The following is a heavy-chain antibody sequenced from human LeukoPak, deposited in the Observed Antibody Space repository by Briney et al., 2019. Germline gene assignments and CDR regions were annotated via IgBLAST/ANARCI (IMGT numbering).Heavy chain of an antibody. J-gene: IGHJ5*02. CDR3: ARGHSSSWYFGENWFDP. V-gene: IGHV4-61*02. CDR1: GASISSGSYY. CDR2: IYTSGST. D-gene: IGHD6-13*01. Sequence: SQTRSLTCPVSGASISSGSYYWSWIRQPAGKGLEWIGRIYTSGSTNYNPSLKSRVTISVDTSKNQFSLKLSSVTAADTAVYYCARGHSSSWYFGENWFDPWGQGTLVTVSS.